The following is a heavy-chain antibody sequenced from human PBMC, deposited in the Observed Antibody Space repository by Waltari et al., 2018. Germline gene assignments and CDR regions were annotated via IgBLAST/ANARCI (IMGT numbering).Heavy chain of an antibody. J-gene: IGHJ4*02. Sequence: EVQLMESGGGLVHPWGSLRLTCSASGFISSTHRMHLVRQAPGKGLVWVSRIKSDGSNTTYADSVKGRFTISRDNAKNTLYLQMSSLRAEDTAVYYCARVGGSYSNYDHWGQGTLVTVSS. D-gene: IGHD1-26*01. CDR1: GFISSTHR. V-gene: IGHV3-74*01. CDR3: ARVGGSYSNYDH. CDR2: IKSDGSNT.